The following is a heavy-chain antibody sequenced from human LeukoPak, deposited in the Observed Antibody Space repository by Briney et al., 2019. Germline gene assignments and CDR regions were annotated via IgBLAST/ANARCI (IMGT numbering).Heavy chain of an antibody. CDR3: AGITGIPR. V-gene: IGHV3-30-3*01. CDR2: ISYDGSNK. J-gene: IGHJ4*02. D-gene: IGHD1-20*01. Sequence: SGGSLRLSCAASGFTFSSYAMHWVRQAPGKGLEWVAVISYDGSNKYYADSVKGRFTISRDNSKNTLYLQMNSLRAEDTAVYYCAGITGIPRWGQGTLVTVSS. CDR1: GFTFSSYA.